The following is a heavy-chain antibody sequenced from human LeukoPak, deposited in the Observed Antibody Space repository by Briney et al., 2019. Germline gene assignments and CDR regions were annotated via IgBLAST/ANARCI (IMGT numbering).Heavy chain of an antibody. Sequence: PGGSLRLSCAASGFTFSNAWMSWVRQAPGKGLEWVGRIKSKTDGGTTDYAAPVKGRFTISRDDSKNTLYLQMNSLKTEDTAVYYCTTSLGIFTMIATYYWGQGTLVTVSS. CDR3: TTSLGIFTMIATYY. CDR1: GFTFSNAW. D-gene: IGHD3-22*01. V-gene: IGHV3-15*01. CDR2: IKSKTDGGTT. J-gene: IGHJ4*02.